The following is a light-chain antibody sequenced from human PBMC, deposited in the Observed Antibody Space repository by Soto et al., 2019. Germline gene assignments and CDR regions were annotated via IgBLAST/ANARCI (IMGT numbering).Light chain of an antibody. CDR2: GAS. CDR1: QSVSSSY. CDR3: QQYGSSPWT. V-gene: IGKV3-20*01. J-gene: IGKJ1*01. Sequence: EIVLRQSPGTLALCPGERATLSCRASQSVSSSYLAWYQQKPGQAPRPLIYGASSRAIGIPDRFSGSGSGTDFTLTISRLEPEDFAVYYCQQYGSSPWTFGQGTKV.